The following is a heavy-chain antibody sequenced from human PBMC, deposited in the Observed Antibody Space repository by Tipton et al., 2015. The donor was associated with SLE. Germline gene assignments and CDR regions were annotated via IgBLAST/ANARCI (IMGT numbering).Heavy chain of an antibody. J-gene: IGHJ4*02. CDR1: GGPISSYY. Sequence: TLSLTCTVSGGPISSYYWSWVRQPPGKGLEWIGYIYYSGSTNYNPSLKSRVTMSVDTSMNQFSLKLFSVTAADTAVYYCARRRFQSASDSWGQGTLVTVSS. D-gene: IGHD2-21*01. CDR2: IYYSGST. CDR3: ARRRFQSASDS. V-gene: IGHV4-59*12.